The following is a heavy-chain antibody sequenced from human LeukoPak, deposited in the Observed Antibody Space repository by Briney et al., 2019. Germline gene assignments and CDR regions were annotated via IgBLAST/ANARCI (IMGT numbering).Heavy chain of an antibody. Sequence: KTSETLSLTCAVYGGSFSGYYWSWIRQPPGKGLEWVGEINHSGSTNYNPSLKSRVTISVDTSKNQFSLKLSSVTAADTAVYYCARRAGAYSHPYDYWGQGTLVTVSS. CDR3: ARRAGAYSHPYDY. V-gene: IGHV4-34*01. CDR2: INHSGST. J-gene: IGHJ4*02. D-gene: IGHD4/OR15-4a*01. CDR1: GGSFSGYY.